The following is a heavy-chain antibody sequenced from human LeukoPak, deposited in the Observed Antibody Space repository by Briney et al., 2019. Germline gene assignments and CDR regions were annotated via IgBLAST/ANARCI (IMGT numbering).Heavy chain of an antibody. V-gene: IGHV3-30*03. J-gene: IGHJ4*02. CDR1: GFIFSSYG. Sequence: GGSLRLSCAASGFIFSSYGMHWVRQAPGKGLEWVAVISDDGSNKYHADSVKDRFTISRDNSRSTLYLQMNSLRPEDTAIYYCAREGYYGSGSPPSLYFDYWGQGTLVTVSS. D-gene: IGHD3-10*01. CDR2: ISDDGSNK. CDR3: AREGYYGSGSPPSLYFDY.